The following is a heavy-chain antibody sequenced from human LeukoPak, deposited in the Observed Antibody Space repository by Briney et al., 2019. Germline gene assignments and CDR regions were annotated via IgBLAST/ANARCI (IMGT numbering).Heavy chain of an antibody. D-gene: IGHD6-13*01. CDR2: ISAYNGNT. V-gene: IGHV1-18*01. CDR1: GYTFTSYG. CDR3: ARDQTPAAGTGASDY. Sequence: ASVNVSCKASGYTFTSYGMSWVRQAPGQGLEWMGWISAYNGNTNYAQKLQGRVTMTTDTSTSTAYMELRSLRSDDTAVYYCARDQTPAAGTGASDYWGQGTLVTVSS. J-gene: IGHJ4*02.